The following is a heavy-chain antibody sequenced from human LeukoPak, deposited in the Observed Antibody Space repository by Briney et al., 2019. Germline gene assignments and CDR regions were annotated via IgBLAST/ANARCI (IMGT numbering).Heavy chain of an antibody. CDR1: GFTFSSYW. Sequence: GGSLRLSCAASGFTFSSYWMSWVRQAPGKGLEWVANIKQDGSEKYYVDSVKGRFTISRDNAKNSLYLQMNSLRAEDTAVYYCARDIVVVVAATYYYYYGMDVWGQGTAVTVSS. V-gene: IGHV3-7*01. CDR3: ARDIVVVVAATYYYYYGMDV. D-gene: IGHD2-15*01. J-gene: IGHJ6*02. CDR2: IKQDGSEK.